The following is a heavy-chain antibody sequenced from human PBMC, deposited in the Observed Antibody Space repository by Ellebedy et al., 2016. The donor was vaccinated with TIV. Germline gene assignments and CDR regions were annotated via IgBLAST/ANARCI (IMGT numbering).Heavy chain of an antibody. V-gene: IGHV3-23*01. Sequence: GGSLRLSXAASGFTFSSYAMSWVRQAPGKGLEWVSAISGSGGSTYYADSVKGRFTISRDNSKNTLYLQMNSLRAEDTAVYYCAKVYGSGSRNWFDPWGQGTLVTVSS. CDR2: ISGSGGST. CDR1: GFTFSSYA. CDR3: AKVYGSGSRNWFDP. D-gene: IGHD3-10*01. J-gene: IGHJ5*02.